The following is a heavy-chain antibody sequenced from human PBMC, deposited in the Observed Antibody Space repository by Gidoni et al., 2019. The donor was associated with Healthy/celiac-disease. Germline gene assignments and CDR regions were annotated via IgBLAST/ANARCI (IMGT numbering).Heavy chain of an antibody. J-gene: IGHJ1*01. Sequence: QVQLQESGPGLVKPSETLSLPCTVSGGSISSYYWSWIRQPPGKGLEWIGYIYYSGSTNYNPSLKSRVTISVDTSKNQFSLKLSSVTAADTAVYYCARGYGDYDNDAEYFQHWGQGTLVTVSS. D-gene: IGHD4-17*01. CDR2: IYYSGST. CDR1: GGSISSYY. V-gene: IGHV4-59*01. CDR3: ARGYGDYDNDAEYFQH.